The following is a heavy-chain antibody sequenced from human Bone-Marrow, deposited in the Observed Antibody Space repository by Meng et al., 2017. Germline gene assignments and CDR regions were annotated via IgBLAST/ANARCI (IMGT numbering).Heavy chain of an antibody. D-gene: IGHD3-22*01. CDR1: GYTFPDYW. V-gene: IGHV1-2*06. CDR2: INPKSGDT. J-gene: IGHJ6*02. Sequence: ASVKVSCKASGYTFPDYWLHWVRRAPGQGLEWMGRINPKSGDTHYAQRFQGRVTMTGDTSISTAYMELSGLRSEDTAVYYCARDPSWLRLYDSSGYYGYYGMDVWGQGTTVT. CDR3: ARDPSWLRLYDSSGYYGYYGMDV.